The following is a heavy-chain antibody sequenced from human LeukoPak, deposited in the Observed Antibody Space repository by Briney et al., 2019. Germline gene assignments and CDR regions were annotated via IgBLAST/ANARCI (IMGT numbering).Heavy chain of an antibody. V-gene: IGHV4-59*01. D-gene: IGHD2-2*01. Sequence: PSETPSLTCTVSGGSISSYYWSWIRQPPGKGLEWIGYIYYSGSTNYNPSLKSRVTISVDTSKNQFSLKLSSVTAADTAIYYCARGGGYCSTASCLHDYWGQGTLVTVSS. CDR1: GGSISSYY. CDR2: IYYSGST. J-gene: IGHJ4*02. CDR3: ARGGGYCSTASCLHDY.